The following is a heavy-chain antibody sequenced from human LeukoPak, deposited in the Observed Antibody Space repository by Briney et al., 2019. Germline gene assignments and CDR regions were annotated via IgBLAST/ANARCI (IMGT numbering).Heavy chain of an antibody. J-gene: IGHJ5*02. Sequence: PSGTLSLTCAVSGGSISTNNWWSWVRQSPEKGLGWLGEIFHSGSTNYNPSLKSRVTISVDKSKNQFSLKLTSVTAADTAVYYCARDFYGSGTRFDPWGQGTLVTVSS. CDR2: IFHSGST. CDR3: ARDFYGSGTRFDP. CDR1: GGSISTNNW. D-gene: IGHD3-10*01. V-gene: IGHV4-4*02.